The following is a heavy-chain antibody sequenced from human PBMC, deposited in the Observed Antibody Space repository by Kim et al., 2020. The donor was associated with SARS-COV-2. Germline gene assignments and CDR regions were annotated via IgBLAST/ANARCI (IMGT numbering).Heavy chain of an antibody. D-gene: IGHD3-22*01. CDR1: GFTFSSYS. Sequence: GGSLRLSCAASGFTFSSYSMNWVRQAPGKGLEWVSSISSSSSYIYYADSVKGRFTISRDNAKNSLYLQMNSLRAEDTAVYYCARDLRVSSGYPNHYGMDVWGQGTTVTVSS. CDR2: ISSSSSYI. V-gene: IGHV3-21*01. J-gene: IGHJ6*02. CDR3: ARDLRVSSGYPNHYGMDV.